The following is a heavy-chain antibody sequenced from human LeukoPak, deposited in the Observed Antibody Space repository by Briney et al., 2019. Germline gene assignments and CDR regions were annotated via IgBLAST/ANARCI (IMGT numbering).Heavy chain of an antibody. V-gene: IGHV3-23*01. D-gene: IGHD6-25*01. Sequence: GGSLRLSCAASGFTFSSYAMSWVRQAPGKGLEWVSAISGSGGSTYYADSVKGRFTISRDNSKNTLYLQMNSLRAEDTAVYYCAKVRDAGTAASGFDPWGQGTLVTVSS. CDR1: GFTFSSYA. J-gene: IGHJ5*02. CDR3: AKVRDAGTAASGFDP. CDR2: ISGSGGST.